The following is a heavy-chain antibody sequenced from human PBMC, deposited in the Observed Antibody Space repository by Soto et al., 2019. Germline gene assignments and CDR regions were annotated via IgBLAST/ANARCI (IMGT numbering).Heavy chain of an antibody. CDR1: GFTISSYA. CDR3: AKDQVVVAATEHT. V-gene: IGHV3-30*04. CDR2: ITDNGSNK. Sequence: GGSLRLSCAASGFTISSYAMSWVRQAPGKGLEWVAVITDNGSNKYYADSVKGRFTISRDNSKNTLYLQMNSLRAEDTAVYYCAKDQVVVAATEHTWGQGTLVTVSS. J-gene: IGHJ5*02. D-gene: IGHD2-15*01.